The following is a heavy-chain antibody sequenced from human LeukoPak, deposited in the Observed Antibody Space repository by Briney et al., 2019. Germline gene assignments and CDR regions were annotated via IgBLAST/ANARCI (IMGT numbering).Heavy chain of an antibody. J-gene: IGHJ4*02. CDR3: AREDSGWYVDY. V-gene: IGHV1-2*02. D-gene: IGHD6-19*01. CDR2: INPNSGGT. CDR1: GYTFSDYY. Sequence: ASVKVSCNASGYTFSDYYMHWVRQAPGQGLEWMGWINPNSGGTNYAQKFEGRVTMTRDTSITTAYMELSRLTSDDTAVYYCAREDSGWYVDYWGQGTLVTVSS.